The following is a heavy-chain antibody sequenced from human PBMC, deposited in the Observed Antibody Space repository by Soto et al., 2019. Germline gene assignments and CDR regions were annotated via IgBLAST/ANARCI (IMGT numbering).Heavy chain of an antibody. D-gene: IGHD2-15*01. CDR3: AKDLIVVVVAATIAFDI. CDR1: GFTFSSYA. J-gene: IGHJ3*02. CDR2: ISGSGGST. V-gene: IGHV3-23*01. Sequence: GGSLRLSCAASGFTFSSYAMSWVRQAPGKGLEWVSAISGSGGSTYYADSVKGRFTISRDNSKNTLYLQMNSLRAEDTAVYYCAKDLIVVVVAATIAFDIWGQGTMVTVSS.